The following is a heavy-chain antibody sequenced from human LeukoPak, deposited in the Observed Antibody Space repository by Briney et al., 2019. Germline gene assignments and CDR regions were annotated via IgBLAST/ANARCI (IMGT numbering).Heavy chain of an antibody. CDR3: AGLYAPRPYYYGMDV. J-gene: IGHJ6*02. CDR2: ISTSSRHI. Sequence: GGSLRLSCAASGFTFDSFSMNWVRQAPGKGLEWVSSISTSSRHIYHADSVKGRFTISRDNAKNTLYLHMNSLRAEDTAVYYCAGLYAPRPYYYGMDVWGQGTTVTVSS. V-gene: IGHV3-21*06. D-gene: IGHD3-16*01. CDR1: GFTFDSFS.